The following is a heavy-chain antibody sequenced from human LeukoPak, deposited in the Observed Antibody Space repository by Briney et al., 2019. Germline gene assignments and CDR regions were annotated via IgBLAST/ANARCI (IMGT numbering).Heavy chain of an antibody. J-gene: IGHJ4*02. CDR3: ATGPLGYCSINSCSFNY. CDR2: IQRDGSEK. V-gene: IGHV3-7*01. D-gene: IGHD2-2*01. Sequence: PGGSLRLSCAASGFTFSSYWMSWVRQAPGKGLEWVANIQRDGSEKYYADSVKGRFSISRDNAKTSLYLQMNSLRAEDTAVYYCATGPLGYCSINSCSFNYWGQGILVTVSS. CDR1: GFTFSSYW.